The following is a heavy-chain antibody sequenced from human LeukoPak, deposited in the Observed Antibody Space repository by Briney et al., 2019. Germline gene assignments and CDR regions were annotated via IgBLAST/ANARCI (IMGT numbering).Heavy chain of an antibody. Sequence: GGSLRLSCAASGFSSNSDWMDWVRQAPGKGLEWVANIKHDESEKNYLDSVKGRFTISRDNAQNTLYLQMNGLRDEDTAVYYCARDPRNKGLDPWGQGTLVTVSS. CDR1: GFSSNSDW. J-gene: IGHJ5*02. CDR3: ARDPRNKGLDP. D-gene: IGHD1/OR15-1a*01. V-gene: IGHV3-7*01. CDR2: IKHDESEK.